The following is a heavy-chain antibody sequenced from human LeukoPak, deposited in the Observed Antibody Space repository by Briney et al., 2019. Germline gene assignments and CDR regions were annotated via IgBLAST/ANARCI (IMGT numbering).Heavy chain of an antibody. CDR1: GYSISSGYY. CDR3: ARDSRRYYYGSGSYYIDY. Sequence: PSETLSLTCAVSGYSISSGYYWGWIRQPPGKGLEWIGTIYHSGSTYYNPSLKSRVTISVDTSKNQFSRKLSSVTAADTAVYYCARDSRRYYYGSGSYYIDYWGQGTLVTVSS. V-gene: IGHV4-38-2*02. CDR2: IYHSGST. J-gene: IGHJ4*02. D-gene: IGHD3-10*01.